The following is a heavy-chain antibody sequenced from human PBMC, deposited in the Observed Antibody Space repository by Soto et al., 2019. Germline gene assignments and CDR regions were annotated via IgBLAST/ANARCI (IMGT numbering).Heavy chain of an antibody. CDR2: FSWNSGSI. CDR1: GFTFDDYA. V-gene: IGHV3-9*01. J-gene: IGHJ6*02. CDR3: AKDKGTGGWLQLEEGYYYYGMDV. Sequence: GGSLRLSCAASGFTFDDYAMHWVRQAPGKGLEWVSGFSWNSGSIGYADSVKGRFTISRDNAKNSLYLQMNSLRAEDTALYYCAKDKGTGGWLQLEEGYYYYGMDVWGQGTTVTVSS. D-gene: IGHD5-12*01.